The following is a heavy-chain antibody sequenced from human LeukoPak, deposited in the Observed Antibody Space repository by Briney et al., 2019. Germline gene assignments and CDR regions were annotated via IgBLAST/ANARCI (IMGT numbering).Heavy chain of an antibody. CDR2: INQDGSEQ. J-gene: IGHJ3*02. V-gene: IGHV3-7*03. CDR1: GFTFSTYW. CDR3: ARDREGSSFAFDI. D-gene: IGHD6-13*01. Sequence: GGSLRLSCAASGFTFSTYWMSWVRQAPGKGLEWVANINQDGSEQYYVDSVKGRFTISRDNSKNTLYLQMNSLRAADTAVYYCARDREGSSFAFDIWGQGTMVTVSS.